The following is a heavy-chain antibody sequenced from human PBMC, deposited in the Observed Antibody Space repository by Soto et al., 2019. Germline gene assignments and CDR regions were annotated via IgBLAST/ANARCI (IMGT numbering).Heavy chain of an antibody. CDR3: ARGRIQLWSKGYYFDY. V-gene: IGHV4-34*01. D-gene: IGHD5-18*01. J-gene: IGHJ4*02. CDR1: GGSFSGYY. CDR2: INHSGST. Sequence: QVQLQQWGAGLLKPSETLSLTCAVYGGSFSGYYWSWIRQPPGKGLEWIGEINHSGSTNYNPSLKSRVTISVDTYKNQFSLKLSSVTDEDTAVYYCARGRIQLWSKGYYFDYWGQGTLVTVSS.